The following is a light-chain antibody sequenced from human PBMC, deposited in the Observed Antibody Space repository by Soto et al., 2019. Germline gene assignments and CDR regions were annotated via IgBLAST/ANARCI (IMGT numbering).Light chain of an antibody. V-gene: IGKV1-5*01. Sequence: DIQMTQSPSTLSASVGDRVIITCRASQSISTWLAWYQQKPGEGPKLLIYSASTLQSGVPSRFSGSGSGTEFTLTISGLQPDYFATYYCQQYDGNFGGGTRVEIK. CDR2: SAS. J-gene: IGKJ4*01. CDR1: QSISTW. CDR3: QQYDGN.